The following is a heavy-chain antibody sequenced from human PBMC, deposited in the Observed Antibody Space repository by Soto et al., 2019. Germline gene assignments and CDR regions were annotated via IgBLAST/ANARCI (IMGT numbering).Heavy chain of an antibody. D-gene: IGHD7-27*01. CDR1: GFTFGDYA. CDR2: IRSKAYGGTT. V-gene: IGHV3-49*04. J-gene: IGHJ3*02. CDR3: TRGRNGDKDFFDI. Sequence: GGSLRLSCTASGFTFGDYAMSWVRKAPGKGLEWVGFIRSKAYGGTTEYAASVKGRFTISRDDAKSIAYLQMNSLKTEDTAVYYCTRGRNGDKDFFDIWGQGTMVTVSS.